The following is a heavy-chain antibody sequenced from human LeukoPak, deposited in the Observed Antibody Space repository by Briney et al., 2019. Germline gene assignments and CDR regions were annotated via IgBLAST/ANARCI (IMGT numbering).Heavy chain of an antibody. CDR3: VREVRREGDQFDY. CDR1: GFTFSTYE. J-gene: IGHJ4*02. V-gene: IGHV3-48*03. Sequence: AGSLRLSCAASGFTFSTYEMNWVRQAPGKGLEWVSYISSSGGTILYSDSVKGRFTISRDHAKNSLYMQMNRLRAEDTAVYYCVREVRREGDQFDYWGQGTVVTVSS. CDR2: ISSSGGTI. D-gene: IGHD2-21*01.